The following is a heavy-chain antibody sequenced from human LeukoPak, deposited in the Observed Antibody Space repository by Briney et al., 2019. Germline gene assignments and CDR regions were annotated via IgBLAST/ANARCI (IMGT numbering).Heavy chain of an antibody. CDR2: INVGNDDT. CDR3: ARDLYGDYFDY. D-gene: IGHD3-16*01. V-gene: IGHV1-3*01. J-gene: IGHJ4*02. CDR1: GYTFTNFA. Sequence: ASVEVSCKASGYTFTNFAMHWVRQAPGQRLEWMGWINVGNDDTKYSQKFQGRVSITRDTSASTAYMELSSLTSEDTAVYYCARDLYGDYFDYWGQGTLVTVSS.